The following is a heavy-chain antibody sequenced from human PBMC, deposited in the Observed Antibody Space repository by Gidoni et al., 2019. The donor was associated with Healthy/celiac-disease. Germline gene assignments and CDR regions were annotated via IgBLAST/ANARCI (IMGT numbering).Heavy chain of an antibody. CDR1: GGSISSSSYY. D-gene: IGHD3-9*01. J-gene: IGHJ3*02. CDR3: ASGAGYDILTMRSFDI. Sequence: QLQLQESVPGLVKPSETLSLTCPVSGGSISSSSYYWGWIRQPPGKGLEWIGSIYYSGSTYYNPSLKSRVTISVDTSKNQFSLKLSSVTAADTAVYYCASGAGYDILTMRSFDIWGQGTMVTVSS. CDR2: IYYSGST. V-gene: IGHV4-39*01.